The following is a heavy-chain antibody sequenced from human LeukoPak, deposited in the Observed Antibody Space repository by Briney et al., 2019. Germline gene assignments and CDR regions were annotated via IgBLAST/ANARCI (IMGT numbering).Heavy chain of an antibody. CDR2: FKSKTDGGTT. V-gene: IGHV3-15*01. J-gene: IGHJ4*02. Sequence: GGSLRFSCAASGFTFDDYAMHWVRQAPGKGLEWVGRFKSKTDGGTTDYAAPVKGRFIVSRDDSKNTLYLQMNSLRTEDTAVYFCTKDIGYFDYWGRGTLVTVSS. CDR1: GFTFDDYA. CDR3: TKDIGYFDY.